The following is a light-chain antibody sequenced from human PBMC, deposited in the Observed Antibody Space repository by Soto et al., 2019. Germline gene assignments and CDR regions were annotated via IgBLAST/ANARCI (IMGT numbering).Light chain of an antibody. CDR3: QQYGSSPWT. Sequence: EIVLTHSPVTMSSSPVERANLSWSSSQSVSSSYLVWHQQKPGQAHRLLIYAAYRRATGIPDRFSGSGSGTDFTLTISRMEPEDFAVYYCQQYGSSPWTGGQGTKGDIK. CDR2: AAY. V-gene: IGKV3-20*01. J-gene: IGKJ1*01. CDR1: QSVSSSY.